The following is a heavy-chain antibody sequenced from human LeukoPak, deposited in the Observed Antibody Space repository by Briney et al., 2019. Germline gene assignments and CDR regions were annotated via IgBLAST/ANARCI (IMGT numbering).Heavy chain of an antibody. J-gene: IGHJ4*02. CDR3: AKNPIVVVPAAGFYYFDY. Sequence: GGSLRLSCAASGFTFSSYAMSWVRQAPGKGLEWVSAISGSGGSTYYADSVKGRFTISRDNSENTLYLQMNSLRAEDTAVYYCAKNPIVVVPAAGFYYFDYWGQGTLVTVSS. CDR2: ISGSGGST. D-gene: IGHD2-2*01. V-gene: IGHV3-23*01. CDR1: GFTFSSYA.